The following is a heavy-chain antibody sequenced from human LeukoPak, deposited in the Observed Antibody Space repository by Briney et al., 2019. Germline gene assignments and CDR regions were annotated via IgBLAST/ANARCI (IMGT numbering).Heavy chain of an antibody. J-gene: IGHJ6*03. CDR3: AKSSSWAGYYYYYYMDV. Sequence: ASVKVSCKASGGTFSSYTISWVRQATGQGLEWMGWMNPNSGNTGYAQKFQVRVTITRNTSISTAYMELSRLRSDDTAVYYCAKSSSWAGYYYYYYMDVWGKGTTVTVSS. CDR2: MNPNSGNT. D-gene: IGHD6-13*01. V-gene: IGHV1-8*01. CDR1: GGTFSSYT.